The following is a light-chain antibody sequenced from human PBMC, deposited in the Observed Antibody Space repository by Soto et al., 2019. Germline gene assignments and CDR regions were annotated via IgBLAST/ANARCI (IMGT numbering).Light chain of an antibody. CDR3: QQRSRWPTRVT. V-gene: IGKV3-11*01. CDR1: QSVGSY. Sequence: EIVLTQSPATLSLSPGERATLSCRASQSVGSYLAWYQQKAGQAPRLLIYDASNRATGIPTRFRGSGSGTDFTLTISSLEPEDFAVYYCQQRSRWPTRVTFGPGTKVHLK. CDR2: DAS. J-gene: IGKJ3*01.